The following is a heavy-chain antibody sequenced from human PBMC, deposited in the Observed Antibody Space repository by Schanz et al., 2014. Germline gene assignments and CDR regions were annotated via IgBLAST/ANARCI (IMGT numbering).Heavy chain of an antibody. CDR3: AKIWKGHPIEVRPGWSDGMDV. Sequence: QVQVVESGGGLVKPGGSLRISCAASGFTFSDYYMSWIRQAPGKGLEWVSTIASGGSHTFYADSVTGRFTISGDNSKNTLFLQMNSLRVEDTAIYYCAKIWKGHPIEVRPGWSDGMDVWGQGTTVTVSS. CDR1: GFTFSDYY. CDR2: IASGGSHT. J-gene: IGHJ6*02. D-gene: IGHD6-6*01. V-gene: IGHV3-11*05.